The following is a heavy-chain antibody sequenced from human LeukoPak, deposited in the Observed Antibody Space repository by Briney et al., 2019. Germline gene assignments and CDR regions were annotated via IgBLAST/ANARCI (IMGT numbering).Heavy chain of an antibody. J-gene: IGHJ4*02. CDR3: ARDGDTVLVPIDY. Sequence: GGSLRLSCAASGFSLINYWMPWVRQAPGKGLEWVSRINNDGSSTIYADFVKGRFTISRDNAKNTLYLQMNSLRAEDTAVYYCARDGDTVLVPIDYWGQGTLVTVTS. V-gene: IGHV3-74*01. CDR1: GFSLINYW. CDR2: INNDGSST. D-gene: IGHD5-18*01.